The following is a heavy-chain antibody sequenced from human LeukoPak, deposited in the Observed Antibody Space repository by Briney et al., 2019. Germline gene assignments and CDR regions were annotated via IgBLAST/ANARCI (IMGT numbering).Heavy chain of an antibody. D-gene: IGHD3-10*01. V-gene: IGHV4-61*02. CDR2: IYTSGST. Sequence: SETLSLTCTASGGSISSGSYYWSWIRQPAGKGLEWIGRIYTSGSTNYNPSLKSRVTISVDTSKNQFSLKLSSVTAADTAVYYCASLDYYGSGPKVGYWGQGTLVTVSS. J-gene: IGHJ4*02. CDR3: ASLDYYGSGPKVGY. CDR1: GGSISSGSYY.